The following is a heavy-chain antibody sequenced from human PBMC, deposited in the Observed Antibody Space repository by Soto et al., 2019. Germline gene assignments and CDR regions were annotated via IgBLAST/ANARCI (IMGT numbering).Heavy chain of an antibody. CDR3: ARAVPGYSRRWSLGGFDI. J-gene: IGHJ3*02. D-gene: IGHD6-13*01. V-gene: IGHV4-30-4*01. CDR2: IYYSGST. CDR1: GGSISSGDYY. Sequence: PSETLSLTCTVSGGSISSGDYYWSWIRQPPGKGLEWIGYIYYSGSTYYNPSLKSRVTISVDTSKNQFSLKLRSVTAADTAVYYCARAVPGYSRRWSLGGFDIWGQGTMVTVSS.